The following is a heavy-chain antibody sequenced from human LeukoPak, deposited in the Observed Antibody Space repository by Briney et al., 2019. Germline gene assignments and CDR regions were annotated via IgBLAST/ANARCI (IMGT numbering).Heavy chain of an antibody. J-gene: IGHJ4*02. CDR3: AKVLSGSQDY. V-gene: IGHV3-23*01. CDR2: ITGGAENS. CDR1: GFTFSGYA. D-gene: IGHD1-26*01. Sequence: GGSLRLSCAASGFTFSGYAMCWVRQAPGKGLKWLSTITGGAENSYYADSVKGRFTISRDNSKNTVYLQMNSLRAEDTAVYYCAKVLSGSQDYWGQGTLVTVFS.